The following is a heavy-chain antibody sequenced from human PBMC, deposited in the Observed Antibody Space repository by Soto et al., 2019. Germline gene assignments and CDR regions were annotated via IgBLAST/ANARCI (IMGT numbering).Heavy chain of an antibody. D-gene: IGHD2-15*01. CDR1: GYIFSSHC. Sequence: ASVKVSCKASGYIFSSHCIYWVRQAPGQGLQWMGIINPGGGRTAYAQKFQGRVTLTRDMSTSTVYMELTSLTYDDTAVYYCARDVQGQGATYVMDVWGQETTVTVSS. J-gene: IGHJ6*02. CDR3: ARDVQGQGATYVMDV. V-gene: IGHV1-46*01. CDR2: INPGGGRT.